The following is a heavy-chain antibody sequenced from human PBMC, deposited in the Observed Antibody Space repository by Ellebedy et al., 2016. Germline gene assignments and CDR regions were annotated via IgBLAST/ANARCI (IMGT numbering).Heavy chain of an antibody. D-gene: IGHD3-3*01. CDR3: ARDGREWSRDC. CDR2: IVFSGTAA. Sequence: GGSLRLSXAASGFPFNIAGMTWVRQAPGKGLEWVATIVFSGTAAYYADSVEGRFIVSRDNTKNSLFLQMNSLEVEDTAVYYCARDGREWSRDCWGQGSLVTVSS. V-gene: IGHV3-21*01. J-gene: IGHJ4*02. CDR1: GFPFNIAG.